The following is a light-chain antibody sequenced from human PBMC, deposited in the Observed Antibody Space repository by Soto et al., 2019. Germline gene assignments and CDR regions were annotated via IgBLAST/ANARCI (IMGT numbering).Light chain of an antibody. CDR2: EVS. Sequence: SALTQPPSVSGSPGQSVTISCTGTSSDVGSYNRVSWYQQHPGTAPKLMIYEVSNRPSGVPDRFSVSKSGNTASLNISGVQDEDEYDYYCSSYTSSSTLVFGGGTKLTVL. V-gene: IGLV2-18*02. CDR3: SSYTSSSTLV. CDR1: SSDVGSYNR. J-gene: IGLJ2*01.